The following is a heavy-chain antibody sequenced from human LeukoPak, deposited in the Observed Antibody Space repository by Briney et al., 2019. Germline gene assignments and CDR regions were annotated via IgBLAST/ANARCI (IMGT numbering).Heavy chain of an antibody. J-gene: IGHJ4*02. CDR1: GGSISSSSYY. CDR3: ARPLFVWFGRAYFDY. CDR2: IYYSGST. V-gene: IGHV4-39*07. D-gene: IGHD3-10*01. Sequence: SETLSLTCTVSGGSISSSSYYWGWIRQPPGKGLEWIGSIYYSGSTYYNPSLKSRVTISVDTSKNQFSLKLSSVTAADTAVYYCARPLFVWFGRAYFDYWGQGTLVTVSS.